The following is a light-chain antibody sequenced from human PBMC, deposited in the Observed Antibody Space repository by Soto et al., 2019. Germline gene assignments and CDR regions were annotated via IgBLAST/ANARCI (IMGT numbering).Light chain of an antibody. CDR1: SSNIGAGYD. J-gene: IGLJ1*01. Sequence: QSVLTQPPSVSGAPGLRVTISCTGSSSNIGAGYDVHWYQQLPGTAPKLLIYGNSNPPSGVPDRFSGSKSGTSASLVISGLQAEDEADYYCQSYDSSLIVFGTGTKVTVL. CDR2: GNS. V-gene: IGLV1-40*01. CDR3: QSYDSSLIV.